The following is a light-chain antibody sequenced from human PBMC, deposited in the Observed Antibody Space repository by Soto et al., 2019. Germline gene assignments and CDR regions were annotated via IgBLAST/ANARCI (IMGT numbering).Light chain of an antibody. CDR2: GNS. CDR1: SSNIGAGYD. V-gene: IGLV1-40*01. Sequence: QPVLTQPPSVSGAPGQRVTISCTGSSSNIGAGYDVHWYQQLPGTAPKLLIYGNSNRPSGVPDRFSGSKSGTSASLAITGLQAEDEADYYCQSYDSSLSGVFGGGTKLTLL. J-gene: IGLJ2*01. CDR3: QSYDSSLSGV.